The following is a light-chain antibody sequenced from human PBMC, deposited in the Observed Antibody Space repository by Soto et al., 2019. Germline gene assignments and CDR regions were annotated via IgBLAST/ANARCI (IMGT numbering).Light chain of an antibody. CDR1: SSDVGSYNL. CDR3: CSYARSSTYV. CDR2: EVS. J-gene: IGLJ1*01. V-gene: IGLV2-23*02. Sequence: QSALTQPASVSGSPGQSITISCTGTSSDVGSYNLVSWYQQHAGKAPKLMIYEVSKRHSGLSNRFSASKSGNTASLTISGLQAEDEADYYCCSYARSSTYVFGTGTKVTVL.